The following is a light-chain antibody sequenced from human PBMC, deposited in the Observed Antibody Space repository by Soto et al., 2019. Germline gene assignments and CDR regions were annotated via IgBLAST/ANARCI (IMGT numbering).Light chain of an antibody. V-gene: IGKV3D-20*02. Sequence: EIVMTQSPATLSVSPGERATLSCRASQSVSSSYLACYQQKPGQAPRLLIYGASSRATGIPARFSGSGSGAAFTLTISSLEPEDFAVYYCQQRSNSITFGQGTRLEIK. CDR3: QQRSNSIT. J-gene: IGKJ5*01. CDR1: QSVSSSY. CDR2: GAS.